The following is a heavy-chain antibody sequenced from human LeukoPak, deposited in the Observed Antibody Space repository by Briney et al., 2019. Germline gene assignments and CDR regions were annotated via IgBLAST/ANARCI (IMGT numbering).Heavy chain of an antibody. Sequence: GGSLRLSCAASGFTFSSHTINWIRQAPGKGLEWVSSISRSSTYVKYADSIEGRFAISRDDAKKSLFLQMNSLRAEDTAIYYCATYRQVLLPFESWGQGTLVTVSS. D-gene: IGHD2/OR15-2a*01. CDR1: GFTFSSHT. CDR2: ISRSSTYV. J-gene: IGHJ4*02. CDR3: ATYRQVLLPFES. V-gene: IGHV3-21*04.